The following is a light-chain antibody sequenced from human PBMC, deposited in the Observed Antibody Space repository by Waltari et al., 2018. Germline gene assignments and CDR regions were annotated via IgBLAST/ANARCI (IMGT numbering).Light chain of an antibody. V-gene: IGKV3-15*01. CDR1: QNVSRN. Sequence: EIVMTQSPATLSVSPGERATLTCRARQNVSRNLAWYQQKPGQSPRLRIYGASTRATGIAARFSGSGSGTEFTLTISSLQSEDFALYYCQQYNDWPRTFGQGTKVEI. CDR3: QQYNDWPRT. CDR2: GAS. J-gene: IGKJ1*01.